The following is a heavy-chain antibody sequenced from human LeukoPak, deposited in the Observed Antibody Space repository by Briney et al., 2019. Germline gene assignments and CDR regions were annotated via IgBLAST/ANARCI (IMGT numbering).Heavy chain of an antibody. CDR3: AKGSGAARPYYFDF. V-gene: IGHV3-23*01. Sequence: GGSLRLSCATSGFTFSNYAMSWVRQAPGKGLEWDSAITGDGGDTYHADSVKGRITISRDNSKNTLYLQMNSLRAEDTAVYYCAKGSGAARPYYFDFWGQGTLVTVSS. CDR1: GFTFSNYA. D-gene: IGHD6-6*01. J-gene: IGHJ4*02. CDR2: ITGDGGDT.